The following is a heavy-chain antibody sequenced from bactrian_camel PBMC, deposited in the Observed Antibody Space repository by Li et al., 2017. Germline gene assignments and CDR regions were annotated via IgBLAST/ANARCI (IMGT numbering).Heavy chain of an antibody. Sequence: HVQLVESGGDSVQAGSSLRLSCVVSGNLSPDNCIGWFRQPPGKDRESIVVSYGGREWYADWVKGRFTFSRDAAQNTVYLQMNKLTPEDTAMYICAAGGTYCQNYWGQGTQVTVS. CDR1: GNLSPDNC. J-gene: IGHJ4*01. V-gene: IGHV3S53*01. CDR3: AAGGTYCQNY. D-gene: IGHD2*01. CDR2: SYGGRE.